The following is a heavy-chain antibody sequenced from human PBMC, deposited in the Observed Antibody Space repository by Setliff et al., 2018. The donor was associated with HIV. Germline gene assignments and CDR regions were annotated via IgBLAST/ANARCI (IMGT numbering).Heavy chain of an antibody. CDR3: AREATYYYDGSGYYYFDY. CDR2: IYYSGST. J-gene: IGHJ4*02. D-gene: IGHD3-22*01. CDR1: GGSISSYY. V-gene: IGHV4-59*01. Sequence: SETLSLTCTVSGGSISSYYWSWIRQPPGKGLEWIGYIYYSGSTNYNSSLKSRITISVDTSKNQFSLKLSSVTAADTAVYYCAREATYYYDGSGYYYFDYWGRGTLVTVSS.